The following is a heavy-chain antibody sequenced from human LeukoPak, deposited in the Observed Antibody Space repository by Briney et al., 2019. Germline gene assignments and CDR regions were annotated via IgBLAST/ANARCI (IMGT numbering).Heavy chain of an antibody. Sequence: PGGSLRLSCAASGFTVSSSYMSWVRQAPGEGVEGGSVIYSGGSTYYADTLKGRFNISRHNSKNTLYLQINSLRAEDTAVYYCAIAAHYYYYGMDLWGQGTTVTVPS. CDR2: IYSGGST. D-gene: IGHD6-6*01. CDR3: AIAAHYYYYGMDL. J-gene: IGHJ6*02. V-gene: IGHV3-66*01. CDR1: GFTVSSSY.